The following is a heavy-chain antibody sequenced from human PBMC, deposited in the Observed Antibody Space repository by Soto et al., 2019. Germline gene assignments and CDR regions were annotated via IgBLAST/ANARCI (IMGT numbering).Heavy chain of an antibody. CDR2: ISSHGRDI. J-gene: IGHJ4*02. Sequence: EVQLVESGGGLVKPGGSVRLSCEASGFTFTSDSMHWVRQAPGKGLEWVSSISSHGRDIFYADSVKGRFTIYRDNAKDSLHLQTNSLTGKDSAVYYCARGAALAGKLDLWGQGTLVTVSS. D-gene: IGHD6-19*01. CDR1: GFTFTSDS. CDR3: ARGAALAGKLDL. V-gene: IGHV3-21*06.